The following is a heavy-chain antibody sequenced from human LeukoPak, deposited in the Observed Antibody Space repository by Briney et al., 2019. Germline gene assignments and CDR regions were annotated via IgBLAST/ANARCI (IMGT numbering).Heavy chain of an antibody. CDR3: AQRIAVRPYPFGN. V-gene: IGHV3-30*04. Sequence: GRSLRLSCAASGFIFSSSAMHWVRQAPDKGLEWVAVIADDGNDKYYADSVKGRFIISRDNSKNTLYLQMNSLRAEDTAVYYCAQRIAVRPYPFGNWGQGTLVTVSS. CDR1: GFIFSSSA. CDR2: IADDGNDK. J-gene: IGHJ4*02. D-gene: IGHD6-6*01.